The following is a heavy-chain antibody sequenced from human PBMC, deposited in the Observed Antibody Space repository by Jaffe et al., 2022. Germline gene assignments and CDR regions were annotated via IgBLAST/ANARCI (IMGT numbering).Heavy chain of an antibody. CDR2: INHSGST. Sequence: QVQLQQWGAGLLKPSETLSLTCAVYGGSFSGYYWSWIRQPPGKGLEWIGEINHSGSTNYNPSLKSRVTISVDTSKNQFSLKLSSVTAADTAVYYCARLDQPYYFDYWGQGTLVTVSS. CDR3: ARLDQPYYFDY. CDR1: GGSFSGYY. J-gene: IGHJ4*02. V-gene: IGHV4-34*01.